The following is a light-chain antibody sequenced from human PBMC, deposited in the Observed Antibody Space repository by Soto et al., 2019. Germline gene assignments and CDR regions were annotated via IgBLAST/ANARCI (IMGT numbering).Light chain of an antibody. Sequence: EIVMTQSPATLSASPGERATLSCRASQSVSSNLAWYQQKPGQAPRLLIYGASTRATGIPARFSGSVSRTEFTLTISSLQSEDFAVYYCQQYSNWRGTFGRGTKPEIK. J-gene: IGKJ2*01. V-gene: IGKV3-15*01. CDR2: GAS. CDR3: QQYSNWRGT. CDR1: QSVSSN.